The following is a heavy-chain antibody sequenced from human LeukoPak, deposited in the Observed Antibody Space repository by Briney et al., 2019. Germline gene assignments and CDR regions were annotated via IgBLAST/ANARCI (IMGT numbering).Heavy chain of an antibody. V-gene: IGHV3-74*01. CDR3: ARAAGAYSYYYYYMDV. D-gene: IGHD1-26*01. Sequence: GGSLRLSCAASGFTFSSYWMHWVRQAPGKGLVWVSRINSDGSSTSYADSVKGRSTISRDNAKNTLYLQMNSLRAEDTAVYYCARAAGAYSYYYYYMDVWGKGTTVTVSS. CDR2: INSDGSST. CDR1: GFTFSSYW. J-gene: IGHJ6*03.